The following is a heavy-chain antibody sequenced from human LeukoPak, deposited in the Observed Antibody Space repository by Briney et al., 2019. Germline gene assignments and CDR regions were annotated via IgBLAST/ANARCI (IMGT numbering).Heavy chain of an antibody. Sequence: GGSLRLSCAASGFTFNIYAMTWVRQAPGKGLEWVSAISDISDDTYYADSVKGRFTISRDNSKNTLYLQMNSLRAEDTAVYFCCVAVAGILAPHNWGQGTLVTVSS. V-gene: IGHV3-23*01. CDR2: ISDISDDT. D-gene: IGHD6-19*01. CDR1: GFTFNIYA. CDR3: CVAVAGILAPHN. J-gene: IGHJ4*02.